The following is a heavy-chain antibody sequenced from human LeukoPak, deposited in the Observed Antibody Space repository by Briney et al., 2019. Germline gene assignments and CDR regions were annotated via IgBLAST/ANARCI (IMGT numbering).Heavy chain of an antibody. CDR2: ISGSGGST. CDR3: ANLIGYSSSGY. D-gene: IGHD6-6*01. J-gene: IGHJ4*02. CDR1: GFTFSSYA. V-gene: IGHV3-23*01. Sequence: GGSLRLSYAASGFTFSSYAMSWVRQAPGKGLEWVSGISGSGGSTYYADSVKGRFTISRDNSKNTLYLQMNSLRAEDTAVYYCANLIGYSSSGYWGQGTLVTVSS.